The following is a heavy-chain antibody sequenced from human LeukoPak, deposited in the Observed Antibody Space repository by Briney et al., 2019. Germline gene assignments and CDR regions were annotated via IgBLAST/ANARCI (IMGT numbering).Heavy chain of an antibody. V-gene: IGHV3-74*01. CDR2: INSDGTNI. CDR3: ARSQSGGFDV. D-gene: IGHD4-23*01. Sequence: GGSLRLSCAASGFTFSSHWMHWVRQAPGKGLVWVSRINSDGTNIIYADSVKGRFTISRDNAENTLYLQMNSLRAEDTALYYCARSQSGGFDVWGQGTMVTVSS. CDR1: GFTFSSHW. J-gene: IGHJ3*01.